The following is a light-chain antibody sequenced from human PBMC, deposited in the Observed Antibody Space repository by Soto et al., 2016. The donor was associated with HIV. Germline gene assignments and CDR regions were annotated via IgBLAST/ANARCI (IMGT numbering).Light chain of an antibody. Sequence: SYVLTQPPSVSVAPGETARITCGGNNIGSKGVHWYQQKPGQAPILVVFDDSGRPSGIPERFSGSNSGDTATLTISRVAAGDEADYYCHVWDSNGGRGVFGTGTKVTVL. CDR1: NIGSKG. CDR2: DDS. J-gene: IGLJ1*01. V-gene: IGLV3-21*02. CDR3: HVWDSNGGRGV.